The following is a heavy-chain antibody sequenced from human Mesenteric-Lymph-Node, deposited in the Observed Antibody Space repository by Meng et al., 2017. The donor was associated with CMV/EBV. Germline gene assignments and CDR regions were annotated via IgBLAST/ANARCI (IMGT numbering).Heavy chain of an antibody. Sequence: GESLKISCAASGFTLSGHWIHWVRQAPGKGLVWVSRIDVDGRDTYADFVKGRFTVSRDNAKNTLYLQMSSLRAEDTAVYYCARDLPHNWLDPWGQGTLVTVSS. CDR2: IDVDGRDT. CDR3: ARDLPHNWLDP. V-gene: IGHV3-74*01. CDR1: GFTLSGHW. J-gene: IGHJ5*02.